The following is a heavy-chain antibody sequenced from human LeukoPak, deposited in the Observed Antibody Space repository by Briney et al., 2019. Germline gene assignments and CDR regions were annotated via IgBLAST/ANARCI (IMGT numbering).Heavy chain of an antibody. V-gene: IGHV3-23*01. CDR3: TKDDSTSGWPVGAFDI. CDR1: GFTFGDYA. D-gene: IGHD6-19*01. Sequence: PGGSLRLSCTASGFTFGDYAMSWVRQAPGKGPEWVSGISGSGGSTYYADSVKGRFTISRDNSKNTLYLQMNSLRAEDTAVYYCTKDDSTSGWPVGAFDIWGQGTMVTVSS. CDR2: ISGSGGST. J-gene: IGHJ3*02.